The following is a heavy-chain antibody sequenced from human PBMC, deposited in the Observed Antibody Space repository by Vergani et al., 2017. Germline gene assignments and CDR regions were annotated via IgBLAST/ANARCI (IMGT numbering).Heavy chain of an antibody. CDR2: VRSKAGGGTT. V-gene: IGHV3-15*07. J-gene: IGHJ6*02. CDR3: TSLGNV. CDR1: GVSLSNTW. Sequence: EAQLLESGGGLVQPGGSLRLACVGSGVSLSNTWMHWVRQAPGKGLEWVGRVRSKAGGGTTDFAAPVKGRFSISRDDSRNTLYLHMTSLKNDDAGVYFCTSLGNVWGQGTTVIVS.